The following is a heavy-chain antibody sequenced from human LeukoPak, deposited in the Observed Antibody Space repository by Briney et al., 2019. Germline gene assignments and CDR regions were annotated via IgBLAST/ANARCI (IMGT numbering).Heavy chain of an antibody. Sequence: PGGSLRLSCAASGFTFSSYWMSWVRQAPGKGLEWVANIKQDGSEKYYVDSVKGRFTISRDNARNSLYLQMNSLRAEDTAVYYCARDFWFGESLYYYMDVWGKGTTVTVSS. CDR3: ARDFWFGESLYYYMDV. CDR1: GFTFSSYW. CDR2: IKQDGSEK. J-gene: IGHJ6*03. V-gene: IGHV3-7*01. D-gene: IGHD3-10*01.